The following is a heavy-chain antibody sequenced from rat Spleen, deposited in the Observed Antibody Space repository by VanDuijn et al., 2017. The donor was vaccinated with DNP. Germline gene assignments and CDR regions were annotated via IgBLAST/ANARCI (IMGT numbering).Heavy chain of an antibody. D-gene: IGHD4-1*01. CDR3: TTRGDFDY. J-gene: IGHJ2*01. V-gene: IGHV5-46*01. CDR2: ISTSGGST. Sequence: EVQLVESGGGLVQPGRSMKLSCAASGFTFSSFPMAWVRQAPTKGLEWLATISTSGGSTPYQDSVKGRFTISRDNAKNTLYLQMDSLRSEDTATYYCTTRGDFDYWGQGVMVTVSS. CDR1: GFTFSSFP.